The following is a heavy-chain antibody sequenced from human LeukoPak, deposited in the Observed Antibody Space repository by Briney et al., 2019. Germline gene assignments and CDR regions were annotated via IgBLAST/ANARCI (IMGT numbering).Heavy chain of an antibody. CDR2: IYHSGST. D-gene: IGHD3-22*01. V-gene: IGHV4-4*02. J-gene: IGHJ6*02. CDR3: ARGPNTYYYDSSGAYYYYGMDV. Sequence: SETLSLTCAVSGGSISSSNWWSWVRQPPGKGLEWIGEIYHSGSTNYNPSLKSRVTISVDKSKNQFSLKLSSVTAADTAVYYCARGPNTYYYDSSGAYYYYGMDVWGQGTTVTVSS. CDR1: GGSISSSNW.